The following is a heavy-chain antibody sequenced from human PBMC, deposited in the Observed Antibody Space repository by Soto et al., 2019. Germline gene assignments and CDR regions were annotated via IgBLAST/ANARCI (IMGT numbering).Heavy chain of an antibody. Sequence: GGSLRLSCAASGFTFSSYGMHWVRQAPGKGLEWVAVISYDGSNKNYADSVKGRFTISRDNSKNTLYLQMNSLRAEDTAVYYCAKDRAAAGYYYYYGMDVWGQGTTVTVSS. CDR3: AKDRAAAGYYYYYGMDV. V-gene: IGHV3-30*18. D-gene: IGHD6-13*01. J-gene: IGHJ6*02. CDR2: ISYDGSNK. CDR1: GFTFSSYG.